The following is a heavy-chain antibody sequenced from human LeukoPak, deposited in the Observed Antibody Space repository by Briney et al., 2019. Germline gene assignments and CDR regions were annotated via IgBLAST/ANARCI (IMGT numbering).Heavy chain of an antibody. J-gene: IGHJ4*02. V-gene: IGHV3-66*01. Sequence: GSLRLSCAASGFTVSSNYMSWVRQAPGKGLEWVSVIYSGGSTYYADSVEGRFTISRDNSKNTLYLQMNSLRAEDTAVYYCARDREGRYSGYSFDYWGQGTLVTVSS. CDR2: IYSGGST. CDR3: ARDREGRYSGYSFDY. CDR1: GFTVSSNY. D-gene: IGHD5-12*01.